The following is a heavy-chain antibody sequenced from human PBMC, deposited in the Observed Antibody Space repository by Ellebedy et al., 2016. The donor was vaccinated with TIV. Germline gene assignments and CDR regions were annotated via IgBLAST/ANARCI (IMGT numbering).Heavy chain of an antibody. CDR3: ARVWVAAEP. V-gene: IGHV4-34*01. CDR1: GGSFSGYY. CDR2: INHSGST. D-gene: IGHD6-13*01. J-gene: IGHJ5*02. Sequence: SETLSLTXAVYGGSFSGYYWSWIRQPPGKGLEWIGEINHSGSTNYNPSLKSRVTISVDTSKNQFSLKLSSVTAADTAVYYCARVWVAAEPWGQGTLVTVSS.